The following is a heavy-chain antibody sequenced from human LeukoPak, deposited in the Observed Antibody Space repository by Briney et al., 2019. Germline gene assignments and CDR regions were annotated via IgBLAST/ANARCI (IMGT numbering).Heavy chain of an antibody. D-gene: IGHD4-11*01. CDR1: GYTFTSYG. J-gene: IGHJ6*02. Sequence: ASVKVSCKASGYTFTSYGISWVRQAPGQGLEWMGWISAYNGNTNYAQKLQGRVTMTTDTSTSTAYMELRSLRSDDTAVYYCARDCRYSNYPYFYYYYGMDVWGQGTTVTVSS. V-gene: IGHV1-18*01. CDR2: ISAYNGNT. CDR3: ARDCRYSNYPYFYYYYGMDV.